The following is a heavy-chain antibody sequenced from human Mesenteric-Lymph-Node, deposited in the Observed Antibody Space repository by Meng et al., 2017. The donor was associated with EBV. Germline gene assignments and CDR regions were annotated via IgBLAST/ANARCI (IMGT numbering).Heavy chain of an antibody. J-gene: IGHJ4*02. D-gene: IGHD5-12*01. Sequence: QGQPVDSVPGLVTPSETLPLPDTVSAIGSANYCSWIRQPPGKGLEWVGYIYYIGNTYSNPSLKSRLTMSIDTSKGQFSLKLASVSAADTAVYYCARLIYSGNNYPTVFDYWGQGTLVTVSS. CDR3: ARLIYSGNNYPTVFDY. CDR1: AIGSANY. V-gene: IGHV4-30-4*01. CDR2: IYYIGNT.